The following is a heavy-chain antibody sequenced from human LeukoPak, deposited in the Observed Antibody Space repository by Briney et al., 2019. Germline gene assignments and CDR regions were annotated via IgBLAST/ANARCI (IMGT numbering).Heavy chain of an antibody. D-gene: IGHD5-24*01. CDR2: IYYSGST. J-gene: IGHJ5*02. CDR1: GGSVSSASYY. V-gene: IGHV4-61*01. Sequence: SKTLSLTCTVSGGSVSSASYYWTWIRQPPGKGLEWIGHIYYSGSTNYNPSLKSRVTISVDTSKNQFSLKMSSVTAADTAVYYCARARDGHINNWFDPWGQGTLVTVSS. CDR3: ARARDGHINNWFDP.